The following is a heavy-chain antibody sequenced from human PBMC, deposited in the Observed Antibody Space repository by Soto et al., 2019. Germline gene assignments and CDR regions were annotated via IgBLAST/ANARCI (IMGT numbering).Heavy chain of an antibody. Sequence: GASVKVSCKASGGTFSSYTISWVRQAPGQGLEWMGIIYPGDSDTRYSPSFQGQVTISADKSISTAYLQWSSLKASDTAMYYCARLGGGVYYYYGMDVWGQGTTVTVSS. J-gene: IGHJ6*02. CDR1: GGTFSSYT. CDR2: IYPGDSDT. D-gene: IGHD3-10*01. V-gene: IGHV5-51*01. CDR3: ARLGGGVYYYYGMDV.